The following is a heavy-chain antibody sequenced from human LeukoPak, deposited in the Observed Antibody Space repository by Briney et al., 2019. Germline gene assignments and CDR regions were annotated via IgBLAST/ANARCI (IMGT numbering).Heavy chain of an antibody. CDR2: ISSDGSNK. CDR3: ARDQFGTGDRRDAFDI. Sequence: GRSLILSCAASGFTFSNYAMHWVRQAPGKGLEWVAVISSDGSNKYYADSLRGRFTISRDNSKNTLYLQMNSLRAEDTAVCYCARDQFGTGDRRDAFDIWGQGTMVTVSS. D-gene: IGHD7-27*01. J-gene: IGHJ3*02. V-gene: IGHV3-30-3*01. CDR1: GFTFSNYA.